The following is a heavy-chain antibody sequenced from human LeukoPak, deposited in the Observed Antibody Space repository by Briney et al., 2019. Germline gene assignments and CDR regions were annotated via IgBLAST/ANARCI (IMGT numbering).Heavy chain of an antibody. D-gene: IGHD2-2*01. J-gene: IGHJ4*02. CDR1: GFTFSSYA. Sequence: GGSLRLSCAASGFTFSSYAMNWVRQAPGKGLEWVSGTGSTGVSTFYAGSVKGRFTVSRDNSKNTLSLQMNSLGAEDTAVYYCAKDPGVVPAHYFDYWGQGTLVTVSS. V-gene: IGHV3-23*01. CDR3: AKDPGVVPAHYFDY. CDR2: TGSTGVST.